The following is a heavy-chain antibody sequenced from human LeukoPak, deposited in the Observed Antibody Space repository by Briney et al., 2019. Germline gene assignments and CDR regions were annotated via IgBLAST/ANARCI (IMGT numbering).Heavy chain of an antibody. D-gene: IGHD5-18*01. CDR3: ARGAYSYDTLDY. J-gene: IGHJ4*02. CDR2: VYYSEST. Sequence: PSETLSLTCTVSGGSISSSSYYWGWIRQPPGKGLEWIGNVYYSESTYYNPSLKSRVTISVDTSKNQFSLKLSSVTAADTAVYYCARGAYSYDTLDYWGQGTLVTVSS. CDR1: GGSISSSSYY. V-gene: IGHV4-39*01.